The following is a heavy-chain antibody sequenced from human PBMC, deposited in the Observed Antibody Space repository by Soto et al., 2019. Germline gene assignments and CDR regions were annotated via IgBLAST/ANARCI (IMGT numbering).Heavy chain of an antibody. CDR1: GGSISSYY. Sequence: SETLSLTCTVSGGSISSYYWSWIRQPAGKGLEWIGRIYTSGSTNYNPSLKSRVTMSVDTSKNQFSLKLSSVTAADTAVYYCARDGGYCSSTSCLYYYYGMDVWGQWTTVTVSS. D-gene: IGHD2-2*01. V-gene: IGHV4-4*07. CDR3: ARDGGYCSSTSCLYYYYGMDV. CDR2: IYTSGST. J-gene: IGHJ6*02.